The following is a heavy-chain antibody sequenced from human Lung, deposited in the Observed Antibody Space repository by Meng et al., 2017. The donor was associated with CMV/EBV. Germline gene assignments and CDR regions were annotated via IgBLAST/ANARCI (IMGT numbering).Heavy chain of an antibody. J-gene: IGHJ3*01. CDR3: ARAWAEYCSGGSCYGAFYV. V-gene: IGHV3-7*01. D-gene: IGHD2-15*01. CDR2: LKKDGSEK. CDR1: EATVPNYW. Sequence: GESLKISCVASEATVPNYWVSWVRQAPGKGLECVANLKKDGSEKYYVDSVKGRFTISRDNAKNSLYLQMNSLRVEDTAVYYCARAWAEYCSGGSCYGAFYVWGQGTMVTVSS.